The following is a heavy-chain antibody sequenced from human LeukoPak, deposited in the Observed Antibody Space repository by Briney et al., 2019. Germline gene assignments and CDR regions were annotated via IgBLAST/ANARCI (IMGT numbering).Heavy chain of an antibody. Sequence: GGSLRLSCAASGFTFSSYAMSWFRQAPGKGLEWVSAISGSGGSTYYADSVKGRFTISRDNSKNTLYLQMNSLRAEDTAVYYCAKDPRYSSSSNWFDPWDQGTLVTVSS. V-gene: IGHV3-23*01. CDR3: AKDPRYSSSSNWFDP. CDR2: ISGSGGST. D-gene: IGHD6-6*01. CDR1: GFTFSSYA. J-gene: IGHJ5*02.